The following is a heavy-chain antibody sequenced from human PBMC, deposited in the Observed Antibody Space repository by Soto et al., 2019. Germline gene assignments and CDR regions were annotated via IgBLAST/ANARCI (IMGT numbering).Heavy chain of an antibody. Sequence: QVQLVESGGGVVQPGRSLRLSCAASGFTFRSYTMHWVRQAPGKGLEWVAIISYDGSNKYYADSVKGRFTISRDNSKNTLYLQMNSLRAEDTAVYYCARGAGVVVITQTAYFDYWGQGTLVTVSS. D-gene: IGHD3-22*01. V-gene: IGHV3-30-3*01. CDR1: GFTFRSYT. CDR3: ARGAGVVVITQTAYFDY. J-gene: IGHJ4*02. CDR2: ISYDGSNK.